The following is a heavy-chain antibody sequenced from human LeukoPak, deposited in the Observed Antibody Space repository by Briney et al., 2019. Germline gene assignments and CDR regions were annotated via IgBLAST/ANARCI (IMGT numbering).Heavy chain of an antibody. CDR2: IYSSGST. D-gene: IGHD2-2*01. CDR1: GGSTNSYY. Sequence: SETLSLTCSVSGGSTNSYYWSWIRQSGGKGLGWIGRIYSSGSTVYNPSLSSRLTMSIDTSKNQFSLTLKSVTATDTAVYYCARVKASSTSWTFDQWGQGALVTVSS. CDR3: ARVKASSTSWTFDQ. V-gene: IGHV4-4*07. J-gene: IGHJ4*02.